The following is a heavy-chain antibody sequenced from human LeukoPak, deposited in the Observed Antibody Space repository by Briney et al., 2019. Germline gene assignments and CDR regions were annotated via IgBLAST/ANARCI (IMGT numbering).Heavy chain of an antibody. CDR2: ISGGGGST. V-gene: IGHV3-23*01. D-gene: IGHD1-26*01. CDR3: AKGTYSGYGGATRFDY. Sequence: PGGSLRLSCAASAFTLSNYAMSWVRQAPGKGLEWVSAISGGGGSTYYADSVKGRFTISRDNSKNTRYLQMNSLRAEDTAIYYCAKGTYSGYGGATRFDYWGQGTLVTVSS. CDR1: AFTLSNYA. J-gene: IGHJ4*02.